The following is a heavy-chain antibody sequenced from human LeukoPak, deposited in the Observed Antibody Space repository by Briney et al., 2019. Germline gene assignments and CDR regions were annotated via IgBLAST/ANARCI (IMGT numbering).Heavy chain of an antibody. CDR1: GGSISSSDSY. V-gene: IGHV4-39*01. CDR2: MYYRGTS. Sequence: SETLSLTCSVSGGSISSSDSYWGWIRQPPGKGLEWIESMYYRGTSYYKPSLKSRVTISVDTSKNQFSLILSSVTAADTAVFYCARHRYSNYVWRFLDYWGQGILVTVSS. J-gene: IGHJ4*02. CDR3: ARHRYSNYVWRFLDY. D-gene: IGHD4-11*01.